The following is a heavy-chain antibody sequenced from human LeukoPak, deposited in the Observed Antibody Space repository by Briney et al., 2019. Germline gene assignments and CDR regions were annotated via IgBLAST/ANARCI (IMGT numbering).Heavy chain of an antibody. D-gene: IGHD2-15*01. CDR3: AKYCSGATCSGY. CDR1: GFTFRSYS. CDR2: ITESGDIT. Sequence: GASLRLSCAASGFTFRSYSMCWVRQAPGKGPEWVSGITESGDITYYADSVKGRFTISRDNSKNTLYLQMNSLRAEDTAKYYCAKYCSGATCSGYWGQGTLVTVSS. V-gene: IGHV3-23*01. J-gene: IGHJ4*02.